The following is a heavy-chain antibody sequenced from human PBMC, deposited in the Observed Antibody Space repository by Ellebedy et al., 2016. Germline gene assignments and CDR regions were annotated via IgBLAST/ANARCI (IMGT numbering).Heavy chain of an antibody. J-gene: IGHJ4*02. CDR3: AKREVHNCYGSDLN. V-gene: IGHV3-23*01. Sequence: GGSLRLSCAASGFTFSSYAMSWVRQAPGKGLEWVSSGSGGSTYYADSVKGRFTITSDNSKNTLYLQMNSLRAEEKAVYYCAKREVHNCYGSDLNWGQGTLVTVSS. D-gene: IGHD3-10*01. CDR2: SGSGGST. CDR1: GFTFSSYA.